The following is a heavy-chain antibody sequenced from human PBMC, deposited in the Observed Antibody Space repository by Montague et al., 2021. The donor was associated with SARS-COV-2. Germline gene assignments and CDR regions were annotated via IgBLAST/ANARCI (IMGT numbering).Heavy chain of an antibody. CDR1: GGSISSYY. V-gene: IGHV4-59*13. D-gene: IGHD1-20*01. J-gene: IGHJ5*02. CDR2: IFHSGIT. CDR3: ARTEYNWNDWFDP. Sequence: SETLSLTSSLSGGSISSYYWSWIRQSPGKGLEWIGYIFHSGITDYNPSLKSRVTISVDMSKNQFSLQLNSVTAADSAVYYCARTEYNWNDWFDPWGQGTLVTVSS.